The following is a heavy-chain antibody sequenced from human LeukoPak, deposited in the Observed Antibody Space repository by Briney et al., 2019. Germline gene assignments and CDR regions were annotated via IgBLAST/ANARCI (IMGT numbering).Heavy chain of an antibody. Sequence: GASVKVSCKASGYTFTSYGINWVRQATGQGLEWMGWMNPNSGNTGYAQKFQGRVTMTRNTSISIAYMELSSLRSDDTAVYYCARATGKDILTGRKLDNWGQGTLVTVSS. V-gene: IGHV1-8*02. CDR1: GYTFTSYG. J-gene: IGHJ4*02. D-gene: IGHD3-9*01. CDR2: MNPNSGNT. CDR3: ARATGKDILTGRKLDN.